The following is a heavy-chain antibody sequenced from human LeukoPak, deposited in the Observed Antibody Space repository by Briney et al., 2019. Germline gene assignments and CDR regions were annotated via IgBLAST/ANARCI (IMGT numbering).Heavy chain of an antibody. V-gene: IGHV3-30*19. CDR2: IWYDGTNK. CDR1: GFTFSSYG. Sequence: GGSLRLSCAASGFTFSSYGMHWVRQAPGKGLEWVAVIWYDGTNKYYADSVKGRFTISRDNSKNTLYLQMNSLRAEDTAVYYCARAWGRYYYYGMDVWGQGTTVTVSS. J-gene: IGHJ6*02. CDR3: ARAWGRYYYYGMDV. D-gene: IGHD7-27*01.